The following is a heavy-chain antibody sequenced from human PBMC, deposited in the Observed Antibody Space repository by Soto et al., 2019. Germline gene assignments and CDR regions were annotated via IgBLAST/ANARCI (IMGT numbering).Heavy chain of an antibody. Sequence: QIQLVQSGPEVTKPGASVKVSCQGTGYTFSAYGVRWVRQAPGQGLEWMGWISGYNGQTNYAQKFRGRVTFTTDTSTSTAYMEVRSLRSDDTAVYYCARDGRKQLWVEGLNAMDVWGQGTTVTVSS. CDR2: ISGYNGQT. D-gene: IGHD5-18*01. V-gene: IGHV1-18*01. CDR3: ARDGRKQLWVEGLNAMDV. CDR1: GYTFSAYG. J-gene: IGHJ6*02.